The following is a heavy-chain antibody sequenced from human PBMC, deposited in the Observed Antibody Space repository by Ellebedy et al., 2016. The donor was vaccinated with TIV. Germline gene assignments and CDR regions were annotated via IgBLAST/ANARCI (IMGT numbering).Heavy chain of an antibody. D-gene: IGHD5-24*01. V-gene: IGHV3-30*18. CDR1: GFTFSSSG. CDR2: ISDDGSNK. CDR3: AKDLAAKWLQAFDY. Sequence: GESLKISCAASGFTFSSSGMHWVRQAPGKGLEWVAVISDDGSNKYYADSVKGRFTISRDDSKNTLYLQIDSLRAEDTAVYYCAKDLAAKWLQAFDYWGQGTLVTVSS. J-gene: IGHJ4*02.